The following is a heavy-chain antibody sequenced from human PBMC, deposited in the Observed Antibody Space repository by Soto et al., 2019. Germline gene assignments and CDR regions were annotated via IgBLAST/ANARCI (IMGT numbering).Heavy chain of an antibody. CDR3: ARDGSGMPIN. J-gene: IGHJ4*02. Sequence: PGGSLRLSCAASGFTFDDYGMSWVRQAPGKGLEWVSGINWDGGSTGYADSVKGRFTISRDNSKNTLYLQMNSLRAEDTAVYYCARDGSGMPINWGQGTLVTVSS. CDR2: INWDGGST. CDR1: GFTFDDYG. D-gene: IGHD2-2*01. V-gene: IGHV3-20*04.